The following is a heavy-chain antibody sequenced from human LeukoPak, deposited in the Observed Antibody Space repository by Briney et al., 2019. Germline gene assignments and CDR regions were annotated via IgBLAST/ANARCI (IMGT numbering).Heavy chain of an antibody. CDR3: ARVLDIVVVPAARVLGAFDI. J-gene: IGHJ3*02. CDR2: IYYSGST. V-gene: IGHV4-59*01. D-gene: IGHD2-2*03. Sequence: PSETLSLTCTVSGGSISSYYWSWIRQPPGKGLEWTGYIYYSGSTNYNPSLKSRVTISVDTSKNQFSLKLSSVTAADTAVYYCARVLDIVVVPAARVLGAFDIWGQGTMVTVSS. CDR1: GGSISSYY.